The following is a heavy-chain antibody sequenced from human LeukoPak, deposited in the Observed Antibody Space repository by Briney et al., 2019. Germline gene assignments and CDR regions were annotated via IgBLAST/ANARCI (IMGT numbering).Heavy chain of an antibody. J-gene: IGHJ3*02. CDR2: IYYSGST. CDR1: GGSISRGVAY. V-gene: IGHV4-31*03. Sequence: SQTLSLTCTVSGGSISRGVAYWSWIRQHPGKGLEWIGYIYYSGSTYYNPSLKSRVTISVDMSKNQFSLKLTSVTAADTAVYYCATSGYGRDAFDIWGQGTMVTVSS. D-gene: IGHD5-12*01. CDR3: ATSGYGRDAFDI.